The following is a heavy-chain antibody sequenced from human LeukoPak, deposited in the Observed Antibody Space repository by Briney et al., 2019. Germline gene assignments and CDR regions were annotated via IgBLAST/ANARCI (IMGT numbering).Heavy chain of an antibody. CDR1: GGTFSSYS. CDR3: ARAGSSGSYHPEGYYYYMDV. D-gene: IGHD1-26*01. V-gene: IGHV1-69*13. CDR2: IIPIFGTA. J-gene: IGHJ6*03. Sequence: ASVKVSCKASGGTFSSYSISWVRQAPGQGLQGMGGIIPIFGTANYAQKFQRRVTITADESTSTAYMELSSLRSEDTAVYYCARAGSSGSYHPEGYYYYMDVWGKGTTVTVSS.